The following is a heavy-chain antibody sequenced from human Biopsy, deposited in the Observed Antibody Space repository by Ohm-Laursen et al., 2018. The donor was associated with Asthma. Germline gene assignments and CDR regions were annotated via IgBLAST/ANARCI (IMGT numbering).Heavy chain of an antibody. Sequence: GTLSLTCAVSGGSVSSGSYYWSWIRQPPGKGLAWVSYISYSGSTYYNPSLKSRVTISLDMSMNHLSLKLNSVTAADTAVYSCARLRIEGTSPYYFDYWGQGSLVTVSS. CDR1: GGSVSSGSYY. J-gene: IGHJ4*02. CDR3: ARLRIEGTSPYYFDY. CDR2: ISYSGST. D-gene: IGHD2/OR15-2a*01. V-gene: IGHV4-61*03.